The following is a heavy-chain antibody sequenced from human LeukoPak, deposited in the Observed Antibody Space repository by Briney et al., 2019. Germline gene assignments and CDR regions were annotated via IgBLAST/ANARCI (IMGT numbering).Heavy chain of an antibody. Sequence: GGSLRLSCAASGFTFSDYYMSWIRQAPGKGLEWVSYISSSSSTIYYADSVKGRFTISRDNAKNSLYLQMNSLRAEDTAVYYCARDNIETPSITIFGVVISGFDPWGQGTLVTVSS. V-gene: IGHV3-11*01. J-gene: IGHJ5*02. CDR1: GFTFSDYY. CDR2: ISSSSSTI. D-gene: IGHD3-3*01. CDR3: ARDNIETPSITIFGVVISGFDP.